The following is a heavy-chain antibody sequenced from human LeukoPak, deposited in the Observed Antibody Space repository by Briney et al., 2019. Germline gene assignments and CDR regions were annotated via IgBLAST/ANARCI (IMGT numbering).Heavy chain of an antibody. CDR3: ARDPRRGAEPRPNWFDP. D-gene: IGHD1-14*01. V-gene: IGHV3-48*04. J-gene: IGHJ5*02. CDR2: ISSSSRTI. Sequence: PGGSLRLSCAASGFTFSSYSMNWVRQAPGKGLEWVSYISSSSRTIYYADSVKGRFTISRDNAKNSLYLQMNSLRAEDTAVYYCARDPRRGAEPRPNWFDPWGQGTLVTVSS. CDR1: GFTFSSYS.